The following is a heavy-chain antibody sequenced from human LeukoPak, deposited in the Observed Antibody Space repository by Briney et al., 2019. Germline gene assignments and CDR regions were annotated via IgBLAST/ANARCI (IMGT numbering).Heavy chain of an antibody. CDR1: GYSFTDFF. J-gene: IGHJ4*02. CDR2: INPNSGVT. V-gene: IGHV1-2*02. CDR3: ARDPGGIGWLFDY. D-gene: IGHD3-16*01. Sequence: ASVKVSCKASGYSFTDFFLHWVRQAPGQGLEWMGWINPNSGVTDCAQKFEGRVTMTRDTSIRTAYMELSSLRSDDTAVYYCARDPGGIGWLFDYWGQGTQVTVSS.